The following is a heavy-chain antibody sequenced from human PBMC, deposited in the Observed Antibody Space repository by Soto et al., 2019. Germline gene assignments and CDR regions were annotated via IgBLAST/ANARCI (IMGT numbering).Heavy chain of an antibody. CDR1: GFSFSPYA. CDR2: ISGSGNKT. J-gene: IGHJ4*02. CDR3: ARGVRLHFDN. D-gene: IGHD4-17*01. Sequence: EVHLLESGGSLVQPGGSLRLSCAASGFSFSPYAMSWVRQAPGKGLEWVSGISGSGNKTYYADSVKGRFTISRDNSKDNMYLQMNSLRAEDPALYYCARGVRLHFDNWGQGTLVTVSS. V-gene: IGHV3-23*01.